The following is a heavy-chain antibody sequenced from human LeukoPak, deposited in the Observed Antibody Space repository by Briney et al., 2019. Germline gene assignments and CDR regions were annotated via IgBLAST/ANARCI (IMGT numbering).Heavy chain of an antibody. Sequence: GGSLRLSRLASGFTFDIYGINWVRQAPAKGLDWVSGITPSGDMSYYADAVKGRFTISRDNSKNTVSLQMNRLRVEDTALYYCVRDRDWGAFDPWGQGTPVTVSS. CDR1: GFTFDIYG. D-gene: IGHD3/OR15-3a*01. CDR2: ITPSGDMS. J-gene: IGHJ5*02. V-gene: IGHV3-23*01. CDR3: VRDRDWGAFDP.